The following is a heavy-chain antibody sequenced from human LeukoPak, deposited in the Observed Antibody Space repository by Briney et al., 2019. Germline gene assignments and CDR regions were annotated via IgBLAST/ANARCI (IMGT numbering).Heavy chain of an antibody. J-gene: IGHJ6*02. CDR3: ARDHDYSGGQWLVYYYYGMDV. Sequence: ASVKVSCTASGYTFTSYGISWVRQAPGQGLEWMGWISAYNGHTNYAQTLQGRVTMTTDTSTSTAYMELRSLRSDDTAVYYCARDHDYSGGQWLVYYYYGMDVWGQGTTVTVSS. D-gene: IGHD6-19*01. CDR2: ISAYNGHT. CDR1: GYTFTSYG. V-gene: IGHV1-18*01.